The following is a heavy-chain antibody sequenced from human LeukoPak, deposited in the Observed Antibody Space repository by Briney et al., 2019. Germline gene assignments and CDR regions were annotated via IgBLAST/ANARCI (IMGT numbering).Heavy chain of an antibody. CDR2: INHSGST. CDR1: GGSFSGYY. CDR3: ARDSSSLHNYYYYMDV. J-gene: IGHJ6*03. Sequence: PSETLSLTCAVYGGSFSGYYWSWIRQPPGKGLEWIGEINHSGSTNYNPSLKSRVTISVDTSKNQFSLKLSSVTAADTAVYYCARDSSSLHNYYYYMDVWGKGITVTVSS. D-gene: IGHD6-6*01. V-gene: IGHV4-34*01.